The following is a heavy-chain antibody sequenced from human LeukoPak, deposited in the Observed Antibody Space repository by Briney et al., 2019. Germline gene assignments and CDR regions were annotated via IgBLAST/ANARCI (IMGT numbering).Heavy chain of an antibody. J-gene: IGHJ5*02. Sequence: ASVKVSCKASGYTFTSYDINWVRQATGQGLEWMGWMNPNSGNTGYAQKFQGRVTMTRNTSISTAYMELSSLRSEDTAVYYCARGGGYSSSWYKRELDNWFDPWGQGTLVTVSA. CDR3: ARGGGYSSSWYKRELDNWFDP. CDR2: MNPNSGNT. CDR1: GYTFTSYD. D-gene: IGHD6-13*01. V-gene: IGHV1-8*01.